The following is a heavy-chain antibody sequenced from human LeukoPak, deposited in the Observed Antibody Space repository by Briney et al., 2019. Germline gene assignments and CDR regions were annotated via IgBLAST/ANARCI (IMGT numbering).Heavy chain of an antibody. J-gene: IGHJ6*03. CDR2: IYTSGNT. V-gene: IGHV4-61*02. D-gene: IGHD5-18*01. CDR1: GGSVSSVSSY. CDR3: ATNSYGHYQYYYYMDV. Sequence: SETLSLTCTVSGGSVSSVSSYWSWVRQPAGKGLEWIGRIYTSGNTNYNPSLQSRVTISVDTSKNQFSLKLSSVTAADTAVYYCATNSYGHYQYYYYMDVWGKGTTVTISS.